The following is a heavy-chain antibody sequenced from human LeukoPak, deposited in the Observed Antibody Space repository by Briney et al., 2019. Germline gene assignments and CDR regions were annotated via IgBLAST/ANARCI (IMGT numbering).Heavy chain of an antibody. V-gene: IGHV4-61*02. D-gene: IGHD3-10*01. Sequence: PSQTLSLTCIVSGGSISRGSYYWNWLRQPAGKGLEWMGRIYNSGSTNYNPSLKSRVTISTDMSKNQLSLQLSSVTAADTAVYYCARQTFGDLYFDSWGQGTLVIVSS. CDR2: IYNSGST. CDR1: GGSISRGSYY. J-gene: IGHJ4*02. CDR3: ARQTFGDLYFDS.